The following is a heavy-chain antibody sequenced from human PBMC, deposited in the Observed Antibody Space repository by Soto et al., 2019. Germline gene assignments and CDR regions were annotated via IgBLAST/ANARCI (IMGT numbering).Heavy chain of an antibody. D-gene: IGHD2-2*01. CDR2: VFYNGRT. Sequence: SETLSLTCTVSGGSINNYYWSWIRQPPGKGLEWIGFVFYNGRTDYNPSLESRVSISLDTSKSQFSLKLNSVAAADTAVYYCARALDSSAAPFDFWGQGTLVTVSS. CDR1: GGSINNYY. CDR3: ARALDSSAAPFDF. J-gene: IGHJ4*02. V-gene: IGHV4-59*13.